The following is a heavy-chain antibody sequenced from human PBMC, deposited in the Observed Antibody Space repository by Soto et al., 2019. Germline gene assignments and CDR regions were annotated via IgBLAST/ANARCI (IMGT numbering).Heavy chain of an antibody. CDR3: ATIGITGTTSALGFDY. J-gene: IGHJ4*02. CDR1: GGTFSSYA. V-gene: IGHV1-69*06. Sequence: SVKVSCKASGGTFSSYAISWVRQAPGQGLEWMGGIIPIFGTANYAQKFQGRVTITADKSTSTAYMELSSLRSEDTAVYYCATIGITGTTSALGFDYWGQGTLVTAPQ. D-gene: IGHD1-20*01. CDR2: IIPIFGTA.